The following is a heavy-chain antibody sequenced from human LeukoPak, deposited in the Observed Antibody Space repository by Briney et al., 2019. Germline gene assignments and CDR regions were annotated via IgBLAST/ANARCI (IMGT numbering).Heavy chain of an antibody. V-gene: IGHV3-11*01. D-gene: IGHD3-22*01. CDR1: GFTFSEYY. CDR2: ISSSGRTI. J-gene: IGHJ4*02. Sequence: GGSLRLSCAASGFTFSEYYMSWIRQAPGKGLEWVSYISSSGRTIYYADSVKGRFTLSRDNAKNSLYLQMNSLRAEDTAVYYFARDGYYDGSGYYYGGFDYWGQGTLVTVSS. CDR3: ARDGYYDGSGYYYGGFDY.